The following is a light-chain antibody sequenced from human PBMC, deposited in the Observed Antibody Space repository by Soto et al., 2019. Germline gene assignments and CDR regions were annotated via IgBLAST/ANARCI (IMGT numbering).Light chain of an antibody. Sequence: IQMTQSPSSLSASVGDRVTITCRASQRVTTYVNWYQQKPGGAPKLLITTSGTLQRGVPSRFSGSGSATEFTLTITTLQPGDFATYFCQQTYTTPYTFGQGTKLEI. CDR1: QRVTTY. CDR2: TSG. V-gene: IGKV1-39*01. J-gene: IGKJ2*01. CDR3: QQTYTTPYT.